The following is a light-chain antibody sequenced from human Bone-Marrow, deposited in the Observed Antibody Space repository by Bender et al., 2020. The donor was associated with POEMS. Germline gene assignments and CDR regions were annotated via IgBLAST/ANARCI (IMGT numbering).Light chain of an antibody. CDR3: QAWDTYSGI. Sequence: SYEVTHPPSVSVSPGQTASITCSGDDLGDKYVAWYQQKPGQSPVLVIYQDTKRPSGIPERFSGSNSGNTATLTISGTQAMDEADYYCQAWDTYSGIFGGGTKLTVL. CDR2: QDT. V-gene: IGLV3-1*01. CDR1: DLGDKY. J-gene: IGLJ2*01.